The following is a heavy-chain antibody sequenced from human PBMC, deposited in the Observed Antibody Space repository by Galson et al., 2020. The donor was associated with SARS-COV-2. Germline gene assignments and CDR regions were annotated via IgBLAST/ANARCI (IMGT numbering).Heavy chain of an antibody. CDR2: IWYDGSNK. CDR1: GFTFSSYG. V-gene: IGHV3-33*01. D-gene: IGHD6-19*01. J-gene: IGHJ4*02. CDR3: AREMGSVAVIDY. Sequence: GGSLRLSCAASGFTFSSYGMHWVRQAPGKGLEWVAVIWYDGSNKYYADSVKGRFTISRDNSKNTLYLQMNSLRAEDTAVYYCAREMGSVAVIDYWGQGTLVTVSS.